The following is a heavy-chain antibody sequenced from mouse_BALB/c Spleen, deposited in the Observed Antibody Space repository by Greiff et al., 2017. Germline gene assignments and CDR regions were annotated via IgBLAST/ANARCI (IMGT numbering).Heavy chain of an antibody. V-gene: IGHV4-1*02. J-gene: IGHJ2*01. D-gene: IGHD2-2*01. CDR2: INPDSSTI. Sequence: EVKLMESGGGLVQPGGSLKLSCAASGFDFSRYWMSWVRQAPGKGLEWIGEINPDSSTINYTPSLKDKFIISRDNAKNTLYLQMSKVRSEDTALYYCARRGGYDSFDYWGQGTTLTVSS. CDR1: GFDFSRYW. CDR3: ARRGGYDSFDY.